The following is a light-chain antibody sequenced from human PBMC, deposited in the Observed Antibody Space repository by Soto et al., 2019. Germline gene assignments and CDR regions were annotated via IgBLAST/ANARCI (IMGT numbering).Light chain of an antibody. J-gene: IGLJ1*01. Sequence: QSVLTQPPSVSGSPGQSVTISCTGTSTDFVSYNRVSWYQQPPGTAPKLILYDASTRPSGVPDRFSGSKSGNTASLTISGLQAADEADYYCSLYTSENTYVFGTGTNVTVL. CDR3: SLYTSENTYV. V-gene: IGLV2-18*01. CDR1: STDFVSYNR. CDR2: DAS.